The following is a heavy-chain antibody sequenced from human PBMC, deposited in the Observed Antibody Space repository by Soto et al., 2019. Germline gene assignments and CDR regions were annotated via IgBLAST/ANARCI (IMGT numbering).Heavy chain of an antibody. Sequence: PGGSLRLSCAASGFSLGDFNMNWVRQAPGKGLEWVSYIKSSSRNIYYADSVKGRFTISRDNAKNSLYLQMNSLRVEDTALYFCVSGSYSSGYNYWGQGTLVTVSS. D-gene: IGHD6-19*01. CDR1: GFSLGDFN. J-gene: IGHJ4*02. CDR3: VSGSYSSGYNY. CDR2: IKSSSRNI. V-gene: IGHV3-48*01.